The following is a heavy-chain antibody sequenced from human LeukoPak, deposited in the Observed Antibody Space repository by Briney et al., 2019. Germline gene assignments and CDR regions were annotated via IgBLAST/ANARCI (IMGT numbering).Heavy chain of an antibody. CDR1: GGSISSYY. V-gene: IGHV4-4*07. CDR2: IYISGST. CDR3: ARAYYDFWSGYSDAFDI. D-gene: IGHD3-3*01. J-gene: IGHJ3*02. Sequence: SETLSLTCTVSGGSISSYYWSWIRQPAGKGLEWIGRIYISGSTNYNPSLKSRVTMSVDTSKNQFSLKLSSVTAADTAVYYCARAYYDFWSGYSDAFDIWGQGTMVTVSS.